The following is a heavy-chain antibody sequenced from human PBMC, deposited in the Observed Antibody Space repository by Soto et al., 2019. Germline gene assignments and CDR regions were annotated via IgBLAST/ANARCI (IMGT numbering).Heavy chain of an antibody. CDR1: GGSINSGTYY. CDR3: VKHRFQYHMDV. V-gene: IGHV4-39*01. Sequence: QLQLQESGPGLVKPSETLSLTCTVSGGSINSGTYYWAWIRQPPGKGLEWIGSIYNTGATYYSPSLKSRVTVSIDTPNNRFSLRLRSVTAADTAVYYCVKHRFQYHMDVWGRGTPVTVSS. J-gene: IGHJ6*03. CDR2: IYNTGAT. D-gene: IGHD3-16*01.